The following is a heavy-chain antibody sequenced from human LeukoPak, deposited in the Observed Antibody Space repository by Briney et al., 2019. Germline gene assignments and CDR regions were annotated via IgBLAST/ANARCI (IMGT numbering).Heavy chain of an antibody. J-gene: IGHJ4*02. CDR3: AMTGDYRFEY. Sequence: PGGSLRLSSAASDFNVGSNSMSWVRQAPGKGLEGGSFILRGGGTDYTYYADSVKGRFTISRDNSKNTLYLQMNSLRAEDTAVYYCAMTGDYRFEYWGQGTLVTVSS. CDR2: ILRGGGT. V-gene: IGHV3-53*01. CDR1: DFNVGSNS. D-gene: IGHD3-9*01.